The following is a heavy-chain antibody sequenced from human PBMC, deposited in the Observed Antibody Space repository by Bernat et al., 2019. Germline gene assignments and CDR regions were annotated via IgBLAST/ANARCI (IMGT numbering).Heavy chain of an antibody. Sequence: QVPLVQSGAELKKPGTSVKVSSTAPGYTFTAYYMHWVRQPPGQGLEWMGRLNPNSGGTNYVQKFQGRVTMSRDTYISTAYMELSRLRSDDTAVYYCARARDDYGDYGPDDWGQGTLVTVSP. CDR2: LNPNSGGT. J-gene: IGHJ4*02. CDR3: ARARDDYGDYGPDD. D-gene: IGHD4-17*01. V-gene: IGHV1-2*06. CDR1: GYTFTAYY.